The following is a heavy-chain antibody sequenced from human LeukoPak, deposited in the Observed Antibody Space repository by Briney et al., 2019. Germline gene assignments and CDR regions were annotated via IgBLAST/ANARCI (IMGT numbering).Heavy chain of an antibody. CDR1: GFTFSSYA. CDR3: AKFTPQDYYDTGHYYPKGIFDY. D-gene: IGHD3-22*01. V-gene: IGHV3-23*01. CDR2: ISGSGGTT. J-gene: IGHJ4*02. Sequence: GGSLRLSCAASGFTFSSYAMTWVRQAPGKGLEWVSFISGSGGTTYYADSVKGRFTISRDNSKNTLYLQMNRLRVEDTAVYYCAKFTPQDYYDTGHYYPKGIFDYWGQGTLVTVSS.